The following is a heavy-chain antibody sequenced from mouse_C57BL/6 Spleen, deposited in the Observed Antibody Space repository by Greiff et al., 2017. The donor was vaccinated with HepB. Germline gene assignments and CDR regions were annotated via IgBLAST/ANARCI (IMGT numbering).Heavy chain of an antibody. Sequence: VQLQQSGPGMVKPSQSLSLTCTVTGYSITSGYDWHWIRHFPGNKLEWMGYISYSGSTNYNPSLKSRISITHDTSKNHFFLKLNSVTTEDTATYYCARVRRGAMDYWGQGTSVTVSS. CDR3: ARVRRGAMDY. CDR2: ISYSGST. J-gene: IGHJ4*01. CDR1: GYSITSGYD. V-gene: IGHV3-1*01.